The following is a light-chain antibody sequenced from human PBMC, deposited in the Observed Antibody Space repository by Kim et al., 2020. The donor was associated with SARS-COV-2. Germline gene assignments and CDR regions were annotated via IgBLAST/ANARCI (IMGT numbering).Light chain of an antibody. V-gene: IGLV3-19*01. CDR3: NSRDSNDNVV. CDR2: GKN. CDR1: SLRNSY. J-gene: IGLJ2*01. Sequence: ALGQTVRITYQGDSLRNSYSTWYQPKPGQAPILVIYGKNNRPSGIPDRFSGSSSGNTASLTITGTQAGDEADYYCNSRDSNDNVVFGGGTQLTVL.